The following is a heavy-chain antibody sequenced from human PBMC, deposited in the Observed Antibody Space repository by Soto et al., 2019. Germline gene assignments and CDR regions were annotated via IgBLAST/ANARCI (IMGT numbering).Heavy chain of an antibody. V-gene: IGHV3-23*01. Sequence: PGGSLRLSCGASGFTFSSYAMIWVRQAPGKGLEWVSAISVSGGSTYYADSVKGRFTISRDNSKNTLYLQMNSLRAEDTAVYYCALCRYSNYDYYYYYGMDVWGQGTTVTVSS. CDR3: ALCRYSNYDYYYYYGMDV. J-gene: IGHJ6*02. CDR2: ISVSGGST. CDR1: GFTFSSYA. D-gene: IGHD4-4*01.